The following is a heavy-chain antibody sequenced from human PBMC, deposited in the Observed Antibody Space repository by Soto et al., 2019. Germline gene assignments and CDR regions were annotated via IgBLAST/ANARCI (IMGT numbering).Heavy chain of an antibody. Sequence: GGSLRLSCTASGFTFGDYAMSWFRQAPGKGLEWVGFIRSKAYGGTTEYAASVKGRFTISRDDSKSIAYLQMNSLKTEDTAVYYCTSSGGIAARGPYYYYYMDVWGKGTTVTVSS. CDR2: IRSKAYGGTT. CDR1: GFTFGDYA. CDR3: TSSGGIAARGPYYYYYMDV. D-gene: IGHD2-15*01. J-gene: IGHJ6*03. V-gene: IGHV3-49*03.